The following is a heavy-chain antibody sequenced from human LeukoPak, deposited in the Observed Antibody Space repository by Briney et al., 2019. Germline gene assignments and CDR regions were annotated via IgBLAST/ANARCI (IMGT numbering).Heavy chain of an antibody. CDR3: ARDLGSRQWLDY. CDR1: GFTVSRNY. D-gene: IGHD6-19*01. J-gene: IGHJ4*02. V-gene: IGHV3-7*01. Sequence: GGSLRLSCAASGFTVSRNYMSWVRQAPGKGLEWVANIKQDGSEKYYVDSVKGRFTISRDNAKNSLYLQMNSLRAEDTAVYYCARDLGSRQWLDYWGQGTLVTVSS. CDR2: IKQDGSEK.